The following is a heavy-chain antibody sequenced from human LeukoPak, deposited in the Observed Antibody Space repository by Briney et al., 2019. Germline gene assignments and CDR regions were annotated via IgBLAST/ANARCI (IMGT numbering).Heavy chain of an antibody. CDR2: INPNSGGT. J-gene: IGHJ6*02. D-gene: IGHD3-22*01. CDR1: GYTFTGYY. CDR3: ARSSGYYYYYGMDV. Sequence: ASVKVSCKASGYTFTGYYMHWVRQAPGQGLEWMGWINPNSGGTNYAQKFQGRVTMTRDTSISTAYTELSGLRSDDTAMYYCARSSGYYYYYGMDVWGQGTTVTVSS. V-gene: IGHV1-2*02.